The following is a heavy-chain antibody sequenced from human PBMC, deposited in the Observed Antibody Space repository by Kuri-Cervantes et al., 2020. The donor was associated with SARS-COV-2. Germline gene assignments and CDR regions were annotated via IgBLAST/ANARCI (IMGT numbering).Heavy chain of an antibody. CDR2: VSWNGSRT. V-gene: IGHV3-19*01. CDR1: DYTFTNYG. D-gene: IGHD6-13*01. Sequence: GGSLRLSCAASDYTFTNYGMHWVRQAPGKGLEWVSGVSWNGSRTHYADSVKGRFIISRDNSRNFLYQQMNSLRPEDMAVYYCVRHKAAAGIVAPDWGQGTLVTVSS. J-gene: IGHJ4*02. CDR3: VRHKAAAGIVAPD.